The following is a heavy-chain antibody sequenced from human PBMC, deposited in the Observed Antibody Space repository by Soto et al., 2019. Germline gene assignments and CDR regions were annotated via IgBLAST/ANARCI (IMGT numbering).Heavy chain of an antibody. D-gene: IGHD2-21*02. CDR3: ASIPLAYCGGACYSNWFDP. Sequence: GAAVKVSCKASGGTFSSYAISWVRQAPGQGXEWMGGIIPIFGTANYAQKFQGRVTITADESTSTAYMELSSPRSEDTAVYYCASIPLAYCGGACYSNWFDPWGQGTLVTGSS. CDR1: GGTFSSYA. J-gene: IGHJ5*02. V-gene: IGHV1-69*13. CDR2: IIPIFGTA.